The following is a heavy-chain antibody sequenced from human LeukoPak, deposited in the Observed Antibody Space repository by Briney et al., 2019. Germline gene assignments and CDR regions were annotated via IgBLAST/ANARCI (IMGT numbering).Heavy chain of an antibody. CDR3: ARAGAQRGAFDI. Sequence: ASVKVSCKASGYTFTSYYMHWVRQAPGQGLEWMGIINPSGGSTSYAQKFQGRVTMTRDTSASTVYMELSSLRSEDTAVYYCARAGAQRGAFDIWGQGTMVTVSS. CDR2: INPSGGST. CDR1: GYTFTSYY. D-gene: IGHD4/OR15-4a*01. J-gene: IGHJ3*02. V-gene: IGHV1-46*01.